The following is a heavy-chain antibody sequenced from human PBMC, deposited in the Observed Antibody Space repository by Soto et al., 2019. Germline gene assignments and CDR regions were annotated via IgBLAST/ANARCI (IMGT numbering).Heavy chain of an antibody. CDR1: GYTFTSYA. D-gene: IGHD2-21*02. J-gene: IGHJ4*02. V-gene: IGHV1-3*01. CDR3: ARSIVVVTALDY. Sequence: APVKASSKASGYTFTSYAMHWLRHAPAQKHERIGWINAGNGNTKYSQKFQGRVTITRDTSASTAYMELSSLRSEDPAVYYCARSIVVVTALDYWGQGTLVTVSS. CDR2: INAGNGNT.